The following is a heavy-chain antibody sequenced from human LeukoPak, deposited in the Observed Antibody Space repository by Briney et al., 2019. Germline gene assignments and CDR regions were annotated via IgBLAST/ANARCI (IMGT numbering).Heavy chain of an antibody. CDR1: GYTFTDYY. CDR3: ARDLPGWPAAIL. Sequence: ASVTVSCKASGYTFTDYYMHWVRQAPGQGLEWMGWINPNSGGTNYAQKFQGRVTMTRDTSISTAYMELSRLRSDDTAVYYCARDLPGWPAAILWGQGTLVTVSS. V-gene: IGHV1-2*02. CDR2: INPNSGGT. J-gene: IGHJ4*02. D-gene: IGHD2-2*01.